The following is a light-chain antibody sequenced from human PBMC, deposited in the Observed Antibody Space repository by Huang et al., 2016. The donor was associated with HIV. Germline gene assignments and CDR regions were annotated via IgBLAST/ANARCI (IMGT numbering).Light chain of an antibody. J-gene: IGKJ1*01. V-gene: IGKV1-39*01. CDR2: AAS. Sequence: DIQMTQSPSSLSASVGDRVTITCRASQSISSDLNWYQQKPGKSPKLLIYAASSLQSWVPSLFSGSGSGTDFTLTISSLQPEDFATYYCQQSYSTPPWTFGQGTKVEIK. CDR3: QQSYSTPPWT. CDR1: QSISSD.